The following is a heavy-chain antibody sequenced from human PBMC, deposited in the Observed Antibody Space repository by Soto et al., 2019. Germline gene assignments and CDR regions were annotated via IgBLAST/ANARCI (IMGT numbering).Heavy chain of an antibody. CDR1: DDSSSNYK. D-gene: IGHD3-10*01. CDR2: IDSNGGT. V-gene: IGHV4-59*08. CDR3: VRQGFGRLHGLVDV. J-gene: IGHJ6*02. Sequence: QVQLQESGPGLVKPSETLSLTCTVSDDSSSNYKWSWIRQPPGRRLDWIVYIDSNGGTSYNPSLQSRVTMSLDTSPKQFFLKLSSVTAAYTAVYYCVRQGFGRLHGLVDVWGQGTTVTVSS.